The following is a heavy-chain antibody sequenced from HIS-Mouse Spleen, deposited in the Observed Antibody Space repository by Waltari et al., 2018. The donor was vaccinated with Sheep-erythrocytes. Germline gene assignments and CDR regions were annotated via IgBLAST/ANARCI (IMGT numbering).Heavy chain of an antibody. J-gene: IGHJ4*02. CDR1: GGSISSSSYY. V-gene: IGHV4-39*01. Sequence: QLQLQESGPGLVKPSETLSLTCTVSGGSISSSSYYWGWIRHPPGKGLEWIGSIYYSGSTYSNPSLKSRVTISVDTSKNQFSLKLSSVTAADTAVYYCARLYYYDSSGYYFDYWGQGTLVTVSS. CDR3: ARLYYYDSSGYYFDY. CDR2: IYYSGST. D-gene: IGHD3-22*01.